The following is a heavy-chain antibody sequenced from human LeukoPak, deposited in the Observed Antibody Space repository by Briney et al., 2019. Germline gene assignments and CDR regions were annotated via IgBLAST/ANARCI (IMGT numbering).Heavy chain of an antibody. D-gene: IGHD1-26*01. J-gene: IGHJ4*02. CDR1: GFTFSSYG. CDR3: AKVAVGATAYFDY. Sequence: GGSLRLSCAVSGFTFSSYGMHWVRQAPGKGLEWVAVISYDGSNKYYADSVKGRFTISRDNSKNTLYLQMNSLRAEDTAVYYCAKVAVGATAYFDYWGQGTLVTVSS. V-gene: IGHV3-30*18. CDR2: ISYDGSNK.